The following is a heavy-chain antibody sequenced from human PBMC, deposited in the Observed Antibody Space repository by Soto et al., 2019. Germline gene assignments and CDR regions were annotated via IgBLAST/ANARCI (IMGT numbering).Heavy chain of an antibody. V-gene: IGHV3-66*01. Sequence: GGSLRLSCAASGFTVSSNYMSWVRQAPGKGLEWVSVIYSGGSRYYADSVKGRFTISRDNSKNTLYLQMNSLRAEDTAVYYCARDWDDGYSSSFDYWGQGTLVTVSS. CDR3: ARDWDDGYSSSFDY. CDR2: IYSGGSR. CDR1: GFTVSSNY. J-gene: IGHJ4*02. D-gene: IGHD6-13*01.